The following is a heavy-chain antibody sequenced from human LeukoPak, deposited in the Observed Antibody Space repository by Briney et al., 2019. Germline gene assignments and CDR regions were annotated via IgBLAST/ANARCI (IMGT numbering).Heavy chain of an antibody. V-gene: IGHV1-2*02. D-gene: IGHD3-10*01. J-gene: IGHJ4*02. Sequence: ASVKVSCKASGYTFTGYYMHWVRQAPGQGLEWMGWINPNSGGTNYAQKFQGRVTMTRDTSISTAYMELSRLRSDDTAVYYCARDPNGSGSWNYWGQGTLVTVSS. CDR1: GYTFTGYY. CDR2: INPNSGGT. CDR3: ARDPNGSGSWNY.